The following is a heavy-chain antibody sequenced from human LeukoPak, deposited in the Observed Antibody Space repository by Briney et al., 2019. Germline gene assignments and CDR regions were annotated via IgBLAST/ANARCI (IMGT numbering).Heavy chain of an antibody. CDR2: ISSSSSHI. J-gene: IGHJ4*02. CDR3: ARRAIAAAGFDY. D-gene: IGHD6-13*01. V-gene: IGHV3-21*01. Sequence: GGSLRLSCAASGFTFSSYRMNWVRQAPGKGLEWVSSISSSSSHIHYADSVKARFTISRDNAKNSLYLQTNSLRAEDTAVYYCARRAIAAAGFDYWGQGTLVAVSS. CDR1: GFTFSSYR.